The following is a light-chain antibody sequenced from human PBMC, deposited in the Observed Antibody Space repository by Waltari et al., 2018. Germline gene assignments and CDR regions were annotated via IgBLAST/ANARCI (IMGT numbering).Light chain of an antibody. CDR1: GSVRRAF. CDR2: DTA. Sequence: EVVLTQSPGPLSLSPGESATLSCRASGSVRRAFIWYQQNPGQGPRLLIYDTATRATGVPDRFSGSGSGTDSSLTISRLEPEDSAVYFCQHNVRLPVTFGQGTKVEIK. CDR3: QHNVRLPVT. J-gene: IGKJ1*01. V-gene: IGKV3-20*01.